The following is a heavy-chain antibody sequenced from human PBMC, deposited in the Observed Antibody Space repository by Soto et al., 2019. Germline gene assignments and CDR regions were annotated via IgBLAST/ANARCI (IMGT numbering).Heavy chain of an antibody. J-gene: IGHJ6*02. CDR3: ARGTFDYYYYGMDV. CDR2: IIPIFGTA. CDR1: GGTFSSYA. D-gene: IGHD3-16*01. V-gene: IGHV1-69*06. Sequence: SVKVSCKASGGTFSSYAISWVRQAPGQGLEWMGGIIPIFGTANYAQKFQGRVTITADKSTSTAYMELSSLRSEDTAVYYCARGTFDYYYYGMDVWGQGTTVTSP.